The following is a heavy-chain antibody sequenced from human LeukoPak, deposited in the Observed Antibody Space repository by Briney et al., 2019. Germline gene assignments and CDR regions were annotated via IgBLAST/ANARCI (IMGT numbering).Heavy chain of an antibody. V-gene: IGHV3-48*01. CDR3: AKDRSHSQWLGAFDF. CDR2: ISSSSSTI. D-gene: IGHD6-19*01. Sequence: GGSLRLSCAASGFTFSSYSMNWVRQAPGKGLEWVSYISSSSSTIYYADSVKGRFTISRDNAKNSLYLQMNSLRGEDTAVYFCAKDRSHSQWLGAFDFWGQGTMVTVSS. CDR1: GFTFSSYS. J-gene: IGHJ3*01.